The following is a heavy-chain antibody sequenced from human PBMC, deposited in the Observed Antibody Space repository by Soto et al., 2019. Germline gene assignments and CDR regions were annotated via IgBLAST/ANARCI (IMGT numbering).Heavy chain of an antibody. CDR3: ARAPAVIDGPFDI. J-gene: IGHJ3*02. Sequence: ASVKVSCKASGYTFTSYYMHWVRQAPGQGLEWMGIINPSGGSTSYAQKFQGRVTMTRDTSTRTVYMELSSLRSEDTAVYYCARAPAVIDGPFDIWGQGTMVTVSS. CDR1: GYTFTSYY. CDR2: INPSGGST. D-gene: IGHD3-22*01. V-gene: IGHV1-46*03.